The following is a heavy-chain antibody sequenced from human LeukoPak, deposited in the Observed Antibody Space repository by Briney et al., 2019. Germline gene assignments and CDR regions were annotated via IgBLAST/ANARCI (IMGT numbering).Heavy chain of an antibody. CDR1: GGTFSSYA. J-gene: IGHJ4*02. V-gene: IGHV1-69*04. CDR3: ARDQEGASRPFDY. Sequence: SVKVSCKASGGTFSSYAISWVRQAPGQGLEWMGRIIPILGIANYAQKFQGRVTITADKSTSTAYMELSSLRSEDTAVYYCARDQEGASRPFDYWGQGTLVTVTS. CDR2: IIPILGIA. D-gene: IGHD4/OR15-4a*01.